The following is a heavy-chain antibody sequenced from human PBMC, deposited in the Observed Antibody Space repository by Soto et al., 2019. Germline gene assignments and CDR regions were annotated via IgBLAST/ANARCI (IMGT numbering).Heavy chain of an antibody. Sequence: PGGSLRLSCAASGFTFSSYAMSWVRQAPGKGLEWVSAISGSGGSTYYADSVKGRFTISRDNSKNTLYLQMNSLRAEDTAVYYCAGSPILEWLAYYYYGMDVWGQGTTVTVSS. J-gene: IGHJ6*02. V-gene: IGHV3-23*01. D-gene: IGHD3-3*01. CDR2: ISGSGGST. CDR1: GFTFSSYA. CDR3: AGSPILEWLAYYYYGMDV.